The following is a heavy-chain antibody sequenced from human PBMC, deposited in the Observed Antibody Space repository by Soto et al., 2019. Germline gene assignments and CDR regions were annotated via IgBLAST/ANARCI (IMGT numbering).Heavy chain of an antibody. CDR2: ISGSGGST. Sequence: GGSLRLSCAASGFTFSSYAMSWVRQAPGKGLEWVSAISGSGGSTYYADSVKGRFTLSRDNSKNTLYLQMNSLRAEDTAVYYGAQDSSPSTLGFWSGYYSNYYYYGMDVWGQGTTVTVAS. CDR1: GFTFSSYA. J-gene: IGHJ6*02. CDR3: AQDSSPSTLGFWSGYYSNYYYYGMDV. V-gene: IGHV3-23*01. D-gene: IGHD3-3*01.